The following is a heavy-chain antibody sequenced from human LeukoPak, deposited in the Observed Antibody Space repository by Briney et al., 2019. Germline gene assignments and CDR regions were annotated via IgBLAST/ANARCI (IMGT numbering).Heavy chain of an antibody. J-gene: IGHJ4*02. CDR3: ATFRWGVGFEY. D-gene: IGHD3-16*01. CDR2: IHHSGST. CDR1: GGSFSGSFSDYY. Sequence: PSETLSLTCAVYGGSFSGSFSDYYWTCLRQTPGKGLEWIGEIHHSGSTKYNPSLKSRVTISVDTSKNQFSLKLNSLTAADTAVYYCATFRWGVGFEYWGQGTLATVSS. V-gene: IGHV4-34*01.